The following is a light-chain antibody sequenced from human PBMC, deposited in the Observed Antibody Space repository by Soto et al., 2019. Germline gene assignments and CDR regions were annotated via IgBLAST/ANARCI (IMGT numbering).Light chain of an antibody. J-gene: IGKJ2*01. V-gene: IGKV1-33*01. CDR2: EAS. CDR1: QDISNY. Sequence: DIQMTQSPSSLSASVGDRVTITCQASQDISNYLNWYQQKPGKAPKLLIYEASNLETGVPSRFSGSGSGTDFTFTSSSLQPEDIATYYWQQYDNLHTFGQGTKLEIK. CDR3: QQYDNLHT.